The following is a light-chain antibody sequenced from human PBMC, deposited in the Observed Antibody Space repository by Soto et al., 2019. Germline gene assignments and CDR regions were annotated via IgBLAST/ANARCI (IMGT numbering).Light chain of an antibody. Sequence: QSALTQPPSASGSPGQSVTISCTGTSSDVGGYNYVSWYQQHPGKAPKLMIYEVSKRPSGVPDRFSGFKSGNTASLTVSGLQADDEADYYCSSYAGITNWVFGGGTKLTVL. J-gene: IGLJ3*02. V-gene: IGLV2-8*01. CDR3: SSYAGITNWV. CDR2: EVS. CDR1: SSDVGGYNY.